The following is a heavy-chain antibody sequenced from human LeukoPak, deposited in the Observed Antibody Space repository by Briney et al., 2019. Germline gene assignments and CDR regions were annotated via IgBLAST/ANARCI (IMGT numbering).Heavy chain of an antibody. CDR2: ISYDGSNK. J-gene: IGHJ3*02. V-gene: IGHV3-30*04. CDR3: ARRLGTGLSSAFDI. D-gene: IGHD7-27*01. CDR1: GFTFSSYA. Sequence: GGSLRLSCAASGFTFSSYAMHWVRQAPGKGLEWVAVISYDGSNKYYADSVKGRFTISRDNSKNTLYLQMNSLRAEDTAVYYCARRLGTGLSSAFDIWAKGQWSPSLQ.